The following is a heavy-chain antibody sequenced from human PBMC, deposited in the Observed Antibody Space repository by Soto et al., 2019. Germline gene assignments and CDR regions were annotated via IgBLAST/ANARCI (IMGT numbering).Heavy chain of an antibody. Sequence: QVQLVESGGGVVQPGRSLRLSCAASGFTFSSYAMHWVRQAPGKGLEWVAVISYDGSNKYYADSVKGRFTISRDNSXXTLYLQMNSLRAEDTAVYYCARAPELWLVQGWFDPWGQGTLVTVSS. J-gene: IGHJ5*02. CDR2: ISYDGSNK. CDR3: ARAPELWLVQGWFDP. CDR1: GFTFSSYA. D-gene: IGHD6-6*01. V-gene: IGHV3-30-3*01.